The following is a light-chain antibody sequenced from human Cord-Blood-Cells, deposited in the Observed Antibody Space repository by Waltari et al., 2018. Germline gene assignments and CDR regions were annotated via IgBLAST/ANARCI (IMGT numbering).Light chain of an antibody. CDR2: GAS. CDR1: QSVSSN. Sequence: EIVMTQSPATLSVSPGDRATLSCRASQSVSSNLAWYQPKPGQAPRLLIYGASTRATGIPARFSGSGSGTEFTLTISSLQSEDFAVYYCLQYNNWPPITFGQGTRLEIK. J-gene: IGKJ5*01. V-gene: IGKV3-15*01. CDR3: LQYNNWPPIT.